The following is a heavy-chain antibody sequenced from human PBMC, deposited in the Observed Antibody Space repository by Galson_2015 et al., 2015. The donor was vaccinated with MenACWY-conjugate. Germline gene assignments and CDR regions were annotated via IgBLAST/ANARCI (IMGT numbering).Heavy chain of an antibody. CDR2: IKADGSFS. CDR1: GFTFNNYW. CDR3: ARDNNLSFDP. Sequence: SLRLSCAASGFTFNNYWVHWVRQPPGKGLEWISYIKADGSFSNYADSVKGRFTISTDNAKNMVYLQMDGLGDEDTAVYFCARDNNLSFDPRGQGTLVPGSS. V-gene: IGHV3-74*01. D-gene: IGHD1/OR15-1a*01. J-gene: IGHJ4*01.